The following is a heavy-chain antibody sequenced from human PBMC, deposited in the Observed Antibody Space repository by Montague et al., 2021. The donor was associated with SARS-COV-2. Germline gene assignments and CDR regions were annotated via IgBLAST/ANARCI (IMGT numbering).Heavy chain of an antibody. V-gene: IGHV4-34*01. CDR1: GGSFSTYS. D-gene: IGHD2-2*02. J-gene: IGHJ6*03. Sequence: SETLSLTCAVPGGSFSTYSWNWIRHPPGKGLEWIGEIHHGGSTNYNPSPNIRVTISADTSTNKFSLKLTSVAAADTTVYYCASLGDGGVPSPILGVWPDYSCDYIDVWGKGTTVTVSS. CDR3: ASLGDGGVPSPILGVWPDYSCDYIDV. CDR2: IHHGGST.